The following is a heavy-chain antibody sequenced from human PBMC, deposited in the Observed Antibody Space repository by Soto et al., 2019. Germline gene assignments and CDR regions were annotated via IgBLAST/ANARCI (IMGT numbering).Heavy chain of an antibody. Sequence: QVQLVESGGGVVQPGRSLRLSCAASGFTFSSYAMHWVRQAPGKGLEWVAVISYDGSNKYYADSVKGRFTISRDNSKNTLYLQMNSLSAEDTAVYYCAREQKAGGIAVAGSFDYWGQGTLVTVPS. D-gene: IGHD6-19*01. CDR1: GFTFSSYA. CDR2: ISYDGSNK. J-gene: IGHJ4*02. CDR3: AREQKAGGIAVAGSFDY. V-gene: IGHV3-30-3*01.